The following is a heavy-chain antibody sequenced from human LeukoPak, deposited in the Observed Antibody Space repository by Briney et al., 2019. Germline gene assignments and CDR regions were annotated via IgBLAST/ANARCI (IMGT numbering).Heavy chain of an antibody. CDR2: LTGDGGT. CDR3: ARRYFDY. CDR1: GFTFTNYA. J-gene: IGHJ4*02. Sequence: GGSLRLSCAASGFTFTNYAMSWVRQAPGKGLEWVSVLTGDGGTYYADSVKGRFTNSRDDSKNTLFLQMNSLRAEDTAMYYCARRYFDYWGQGTLVTVSS. V-gene: IGHV3-23*01.